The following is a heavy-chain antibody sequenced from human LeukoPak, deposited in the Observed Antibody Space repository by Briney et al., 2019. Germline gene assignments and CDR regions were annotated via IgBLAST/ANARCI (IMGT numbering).Heavy chain of an antibody. CDR2: ISSSGSTI. Sequence: AWGTLTLSCAVSGCTFSSYEMSWVRQAPGKGLEWVSYISSSGSTIYYADSVKGRFTISRDNAKNSLYLQMNRLRAQDPAVYYRAELGITMIGGVWGKGTTVTISS. CDR1: GCTFSSYE. CDR3: AELGITMIGGV. J-gene: IGHJ6*04. V-gene: IGHV3-48*03. D-gene: IGHD3-10*02.